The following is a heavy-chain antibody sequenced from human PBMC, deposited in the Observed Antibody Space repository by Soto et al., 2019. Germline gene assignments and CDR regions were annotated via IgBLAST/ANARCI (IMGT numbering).Heavy chain of an antibody. J-gene: IGHJ5*02. CDR2: IDWDDDK. Sequence: SGPTLVNPTQTLTLTCTFSGFSLSTSGMCVSLIRQPPGKALEWLARIDWDDDKYYSTSLKTRLTISKDTSKNQVVLTMTNMDPGDTATYYCARNHYCGSETTTWLAPWGQETLVTVSS. CDR1: GFSLSTSGMC. V-gene: IGHV2-70*11. CDR3: ARNHYCGSETTTWLAP. D-gene: IGHD3-10*01.